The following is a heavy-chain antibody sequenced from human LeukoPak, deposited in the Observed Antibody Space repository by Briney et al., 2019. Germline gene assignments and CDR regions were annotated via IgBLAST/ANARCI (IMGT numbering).Heavy chain of an antibody. J-gene: IGHJ4*02. Sequence: GASVKVSCKASGYTFTSYYMHWVRQAPGQGLEWMGRINPNSGGTNYAQKSQGRVTMTRDTSISTAYMELSRLRSDDTAVYYCARVPPLTKYSSGWLDYWGQGTLVTVSS. CDR1: GYTFTSYY. D-gene: IGHD6-19*01. CDR3: ARVPPLTKYSSGWLDY. CDR2: INPNSGGT. V-gene: IGHV1-2*06.